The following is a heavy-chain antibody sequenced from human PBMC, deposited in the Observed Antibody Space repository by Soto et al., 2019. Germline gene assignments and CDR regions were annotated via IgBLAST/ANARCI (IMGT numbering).Heavy chain of an antibody. J-gene: IGHJ4*02. CDR3: ARGGHIAVVTDSFDS. V-gene: IGHV1-46*02. D-gene: IGHD2-21*02. CDR1: GYPLNTYY. CDR2: IHPSGGGS. Sequence: GASVKVSCKSSGYPLNTYYVHWVRQAPGQGLEWMGMIHPSGGGSTYAQKFLGRVTMTMDSSTSTVFMELTSLRSADTAVYYCARGGHIAVVTDSFDSWGQGTLVTVSS.